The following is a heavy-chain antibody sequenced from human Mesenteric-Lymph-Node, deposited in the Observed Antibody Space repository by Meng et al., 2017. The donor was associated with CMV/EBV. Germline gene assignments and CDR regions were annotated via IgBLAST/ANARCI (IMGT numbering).Heavy chain of an antibody. CDR2: IHHNGRT. J-gene: IGHJ4*02. V-gene: IGHV4-34*01. CDR1: GASFNDIY. CDR3: AIRGGGNYPFYFDS. Sequence: AVYGASFNDIYWSWVRQSPGKGLEWIGEIHHNGRTNYNPSLKSQVTISLHTSANQFSLKLTSVEAADTAVYYCAIRGGGNYPFYFDSWGQGTLVTVS. D-gene: IGHD1-1*01.